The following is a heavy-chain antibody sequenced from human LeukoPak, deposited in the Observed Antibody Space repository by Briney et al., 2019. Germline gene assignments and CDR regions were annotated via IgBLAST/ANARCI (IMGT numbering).Heavy chain of an antibody. CDR3: ARGPPGAYCGGDCYSVIDY. J-gene: IGHJ4*02. CDR2: IWYDGSNK. Sequence: PGRSLRLSCAASGFTFSSYGMHWVRQAPGKGLEWVAVIWYDGSNKYYADSVKGRFTISRENSKNTLYLQMNSLRAEDTAVYYCARGPPGAYCGGDCYSVIDYWGQGTLVTVSS. V-gene: IGHV3-33*01. CDR1: GFTFSSYG. D-gene: IGHD2-21*02.